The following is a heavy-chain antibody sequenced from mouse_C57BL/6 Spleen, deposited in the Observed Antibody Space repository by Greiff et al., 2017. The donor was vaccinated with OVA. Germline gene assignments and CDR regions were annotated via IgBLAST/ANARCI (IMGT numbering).Heavy chain of an antibody. D-gene: IGHD2-12*01. CDR3: ARGTIARAMDY. Sequence: VQLKESGGGLVKPGGSLKLSCAASGFTFSSYAMSWVRQTPEKRLEWVATISDGGSYTYYPDNVKGRFTISRDNAKNNLYLQMSHLKSEDTAMYYCARGTIARAMDYWGQGTSVTVSS. J-gene: IGHJ4*01. V-gene: IGHV5-4*01. CDR2: ISDGGSYT. CDR1: GFTFSSYA.